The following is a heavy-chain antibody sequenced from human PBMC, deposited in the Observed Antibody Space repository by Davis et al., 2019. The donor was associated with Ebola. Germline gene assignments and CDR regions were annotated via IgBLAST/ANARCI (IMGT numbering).Heavy chain of an antibody. CDR3: ARDRTPRAPLSCRDGYNCRTWYFDL. J-gene: IGHJ2*01. CDR1: GGSISSYY. D-gene: IGHD5-24*01. V-gene: IGHV4-4*07. CDR2: IYTSGST. Sequence: PSETLSLTCTVSGGSISSYYWSWIRQPAGKGLEWIGRIYTSGSTNYNPSLKSRVTMSVDTSKNQFSLKLSSVTAADTAVYYCARDRTPRAPLSCRDGYNCRTWYFDLWGRGTLVTVSS.